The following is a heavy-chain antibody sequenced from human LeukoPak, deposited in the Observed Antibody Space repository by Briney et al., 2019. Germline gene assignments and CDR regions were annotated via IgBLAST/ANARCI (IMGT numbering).Heavy chain of an antibody. CDR2: INPGGGRT. CDR1: GYTFTSYY. CDR3: ARGEVYDSSGYYVSSCN. D-gene: IGHD3-22*01. Sequence: ASVKVSCKASGYTFTSYYMHWVRQAPGQGREWGGIINPGGGRTSYAHKFQGRLTMTRDSSTTTVYMELSSLRSEYTAVYYCARGEVYDSSGYYVSSCNWGQGTLVTVSS. J-gene: IGHJ4*02. V-gene: IGHV1-46*01.